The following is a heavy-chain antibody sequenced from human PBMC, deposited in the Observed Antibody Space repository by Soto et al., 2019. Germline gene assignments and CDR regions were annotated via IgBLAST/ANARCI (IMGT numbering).Heavy chain of an antibody. J-gene: IGHJ6*03. D-gene: IGHD3-10*01. V-gene: IGHV4-34*01. CDR2: INDSGNI. CDR3: ARGLILWFGEFSRRGGYDYDMDV. Sequence: QVQLQQWGAGLLKPSATLSLTCAVYGVSFSGYQWSWIRQTPGKGLEWIGEINDSGNINYHPSLESRVPILLDEPKKRISLKLSAVTAADSAVYYCARGLILWFGEFSRRGGYDYDMDVWGKGTTVTVSS. CDR1: GVSFSGYQ.